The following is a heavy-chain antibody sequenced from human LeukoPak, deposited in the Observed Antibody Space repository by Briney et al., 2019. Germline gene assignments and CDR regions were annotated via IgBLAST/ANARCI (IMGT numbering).Heavy chain of an antibody. CDR3: TTLTYCSSTSCRYM. CDR2: IKSKTDGGTT. J-gene: IGHJ4*02. V-gene: IGHV3-15*01. Sequence: PGGSLRLSCAASGFTFSNAWMSWVRQAPGKGLEWVGRIKSKTDGGTTDYAAPVKGRFTISRDDSKNTLYLQMNSLKTEDTAVYYRTTLTYCSSTSCRYMWGQGTLVTVSS. D-gene: IGHD2-2*01. CDR1: GFTFSNAW.